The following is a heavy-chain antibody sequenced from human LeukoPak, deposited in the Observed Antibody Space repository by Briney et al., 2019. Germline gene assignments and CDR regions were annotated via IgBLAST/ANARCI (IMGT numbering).Heavy chain of an antibody. CDR2: INPNSGGT. CDR1: GYTFTGYY. CDR3: ARALGAIAVAGGYYFDY. Sequence: ASVKVSCKASGYTFTGYYMHWVRQAPGQGLEWMGWINPNSGGTNYAQKFQGRVTMTRDTSISTAYMELSRLRSDDTAVYYCARALGAIAVAGGYYFDYWGQGTLVTVSS. J-gene: IGHJ4*02. D-gene: IGHD6-19*01. V-gene: IGHV1-2*02.